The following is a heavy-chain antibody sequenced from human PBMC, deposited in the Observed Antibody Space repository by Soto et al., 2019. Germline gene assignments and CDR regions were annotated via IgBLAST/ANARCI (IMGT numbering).Heavy chain of an antibody. V-gene: IGHV3-11*01. D-gene: IGHD6-13*01. CDR3: ARGNPYSSSWYRGGDWFDP. Sequence: QVQLVESGGGLVKPGGSLRLSCAASGFTFSDYYMSWIRQAPGKGLEWVSYISSSGSTIYYADSVKGRFTISRDNAKNSLYLQMSSLRAEDTAVYYCARGNPYSSSWYRGGDWFDPWGQGTLVTVSS. CDR1: GFTFSDYY. J-gene: IGHJ5*02. CDR2: ISSSGSTI.